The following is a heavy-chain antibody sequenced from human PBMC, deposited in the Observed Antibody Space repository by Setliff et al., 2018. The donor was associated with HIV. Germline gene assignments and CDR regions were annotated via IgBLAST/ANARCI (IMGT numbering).Heavy chain of an antibody. CDR1: GGSFPAYY. V-gene: IGHV4-34*01. Sequence: SETLSLTCAVYGGSFPAYYWNWVRQPPEKGLEWIGEINYSGDTTYNPSLKSRVNMFIDTSKKQFSLKVASVTAADTAVYYCVRQHGDYAFDPWGQGTLVTVSS. CDR2: INYSGDT. CDR3: VRQHGDYAFDP. D-gene: IGHD4-17*01. J-gene: IGHJ5*02.